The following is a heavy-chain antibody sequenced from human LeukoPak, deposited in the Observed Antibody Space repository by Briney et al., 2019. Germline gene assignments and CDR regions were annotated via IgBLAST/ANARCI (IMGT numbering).Heavy chain of an antibody. J-gene: IGHJ6*03. D-gene: IGHD3-10*01. CDR1: GFTFSGSA. V-gene: IGHV3-15*01. CDR3: TTDIYYSGSGTYRGFYYFYMDV. Sequence: GGSLKLSCAASGFTFSGSAMHWVRQASGKGLEWVGRIKSKSDGGTTDYSAPVKGRFTIARDDSKNTLFLQMNSLRTDDTAVYYCTTDIYYSGSGTYRGFYYFYMDVWGKGTTVSVSS. CDR2: IKSKSDGGTT.